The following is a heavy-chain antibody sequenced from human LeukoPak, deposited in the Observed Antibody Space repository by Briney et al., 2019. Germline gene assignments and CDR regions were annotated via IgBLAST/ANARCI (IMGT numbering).Heavy chain of an antibody. CDR3: AKDQKYCSSTSCTGYFQH. CDR1: GFTVSSNY. CDR2: IYSGGST. V-gene: IGHV3-53*05. J-gene: IGHJ1*01. Sequence: GGSLRLSCAASGFTVSSNYMSWVRQAPGKGLEWVSVIYSGGSTYYADSVKGRFTISRDNSKNTLYLQMNSLRAEDTAVYYCAKDQKYCSSTSCTGYFQHWGQGTLVTVSS. D-gene: IGHD2-2*01.